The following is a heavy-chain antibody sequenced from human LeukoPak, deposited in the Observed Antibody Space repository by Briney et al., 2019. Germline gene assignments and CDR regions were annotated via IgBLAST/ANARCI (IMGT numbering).Heavy chain of an antibody. CDR3: ATYRQVLLPFES. D-gene: IGHD2-8*02. J-gene: IGHJ4*02. Sequence: GGSLRLSCAASGFTFSSYSMNWVRQAPGKGLEWVSSISSSSSYIYYADSVKGRFTISRDNAKNSLYLQMDSLRAEDTAIYYCATYRQVLLPFESWGQGTLVTVSS. CDR1: GFTFSSYS. CDR2: ISSSSSYI. V-gene: IGHV3-21*04.